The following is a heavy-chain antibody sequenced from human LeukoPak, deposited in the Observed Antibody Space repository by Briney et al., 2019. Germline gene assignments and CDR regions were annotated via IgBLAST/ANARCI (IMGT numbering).Heavy chain of an antibody. Sequence: GASVKVSCKASRGTFSSYAISWVRQAPGQGLEWMGGIIPIFGTANYAQKFQGRVTITTDESTSTAYMELSSLRSEDTAVYYCARFSIPTRRGTGGSGSYYQPYYYYGMDVWGQGTTVTVSS. CDR2: IIPIFGTA. J-gene: IGHJ6*02. CDR3: ARFSIPTRRGTGGSGSYYQPYYYYGMDV. V-gene: IGHV1-69*05. D-gene: IGHD3-10*01. CDR1: RGTFSSYA.